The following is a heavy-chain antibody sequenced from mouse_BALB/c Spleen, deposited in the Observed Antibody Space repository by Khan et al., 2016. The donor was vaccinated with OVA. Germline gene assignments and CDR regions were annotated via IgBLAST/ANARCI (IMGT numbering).Heavy chain of an antibody. V-gene: IGHV2-6-1*01. CDR1: GFSLTNYG. CDR2: IWSDGSA. J-gene: IGHJ4*01. Sequence: VQLQESGPGLVAPSQSLSITCTISGFSLTNYGVHWVRQPPGKGLEWLVVIWSDGSATYNSALKSRLSISKDNSKCQVFLKMNSLQTDDTAMDYCARQPYYHYYIMDYGGQGTSVTVSS. CDR3: ARQPYYHYYIMDY. D-gene: IGHD2-10*01.